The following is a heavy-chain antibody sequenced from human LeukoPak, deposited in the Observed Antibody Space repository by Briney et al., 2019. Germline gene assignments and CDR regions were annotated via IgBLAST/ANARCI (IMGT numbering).Heavy chain of an antibody. V-gene: IGHV1-69*13. CDR3: AILTGYYRDRFDY. D-gene: IGHD3-9*01. Sequence: ASVKVSCKASGGTFRTFAINWVRQAPGQGLEWMGGIIATFGTANYAQKLQGRVTITADESTSTAYMELSSLRSEDTAVYYCAILTGYYRDRFDYWGQGTLVTVST. CDR2: IIATFGTA. CDR1: GGTFRTFA. J-gene: IGHJ4*02.